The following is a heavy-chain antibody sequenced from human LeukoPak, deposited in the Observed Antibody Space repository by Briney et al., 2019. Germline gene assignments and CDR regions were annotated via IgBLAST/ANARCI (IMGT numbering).Heavy chain of an antibody. J-gene: IGHJ4*02. CDR1: GFTFSSYG. CDR2: ISYDGSNK. Sequence: GGSLRLSCAASGFTFSSYGMHWVRQAPGKGLEWVAVISYDGSNKYYADSVKGRFTISRDNSKNTLYLQMNSLRAEDTAVYYCAREESGRYSTQIDSWGQGTLVTVSS. V-gene: IGHV3-30*03. CDR3: AREESGRYSTQIDS. D-gene: IGHD1-26*01.